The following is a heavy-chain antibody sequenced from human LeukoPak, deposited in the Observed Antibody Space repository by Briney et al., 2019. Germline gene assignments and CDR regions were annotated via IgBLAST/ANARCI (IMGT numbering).Heavy chain of an antibody. CDR3: ANAFDF. CDR1: GFTLKNAW. V-gene: IGHV3-30*02. Sequence: PGGSLRLSCAASGFTLKNAWMHWVRQAPGKGLEWVAFIRDDGTDKYYGDSVRGRFTISRDNSENTLSLQMNSLRAEDSAVYYCANAFDFWGQGTLVTVSS. J-gene: IGHJ4*02. CDR2: IRDDGTDK.